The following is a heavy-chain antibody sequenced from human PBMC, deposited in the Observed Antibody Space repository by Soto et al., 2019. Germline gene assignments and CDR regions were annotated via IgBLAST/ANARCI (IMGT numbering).Heavy chain of an antibody. CDR3: ARLWGSVWSERAHFDY. Sequence: PGGSLRLSCTASGFTFSSYAMGWVRQAPGKGLEWASTVSGSGGSTYSADSVKGRFTISRDSSKSTLYLEMNSLGAEDTAIYYCARLWGSVWSERAHFDYWGQGTLVTVSS. D-gene: IGHD1-1*01. V-gene: IGHV3-23*01. J-gene: IGHJ4*02. CDR2: VSGSGGST. CDR1: GFTFSSYA.